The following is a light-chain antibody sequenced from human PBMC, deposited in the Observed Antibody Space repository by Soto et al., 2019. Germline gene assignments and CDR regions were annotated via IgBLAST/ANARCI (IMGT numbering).Light chain of an antibody. CDR2: KAS. CDR3: QQYNDNWT. J-gene: IGKJ1*01. V-gene: IGKV1-5*03. CDR1: QSISSW. Sequence: DIQMTQSPSTLSASVGDRVTITCRASQSISSWLAWYQQKPGKAPKLHIYKASTLQSGVPSRFSGSGSGTEFTLAISSLQPDDSATYYCQQYNDNWTFGQGTQVDIK.